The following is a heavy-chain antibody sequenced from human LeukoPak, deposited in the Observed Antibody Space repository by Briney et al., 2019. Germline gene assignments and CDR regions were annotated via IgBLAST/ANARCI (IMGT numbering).Heavy chain of an antibody. CDR3: ARDLRTYSSRGAHWFDP. Sequence: GSLRLSCAAFGFTFSSYSMNWVRQAPGKGLEWVSHISSSSSTINYADPVKGRFTISRDNAKNSLYLQMNSLRAEDTAVYYCARDLRTYSSRGAHWFDPWGQGTLVTVSS. J-gene: IGHJ5*02. D-gene: IGHD6-13*01. CDR1: GFTFSSYS. V-gene: IGHV3-48*01. CDR2: ISSSSSTI.